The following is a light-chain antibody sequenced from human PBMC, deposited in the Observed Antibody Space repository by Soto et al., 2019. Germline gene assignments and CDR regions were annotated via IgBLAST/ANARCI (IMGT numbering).Light chain of an antibody. CDR1: SSDIGVYNY. J-gene: IGLJ2*01. V-gene: IGLV2-14*01. CDR3: TSYRGSGIFEV. CDR2: DLT. Sequence: QSALTQPASVSGSPGQSITISCTGTSSDIGVYNYVSWYQQHPGKAPKLMIYDLTKRPSGVSNRFSGSKSGNTASLTISGLQAEDEADYYCTSYRGSGIFEVFGGGTKLTVL.